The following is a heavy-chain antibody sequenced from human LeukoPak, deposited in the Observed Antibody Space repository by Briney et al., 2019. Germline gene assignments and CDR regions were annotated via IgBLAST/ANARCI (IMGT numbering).Heavy chain of an antibody. V-gene: IGHV4-61*02. CDR2: IYTSGST. Sequence: SQTLSLTCTVSGGSISSGSYYWSWIRQPVGKGLEWIGRIYTSGSTYYNPSLKSRVTISLDTSKNQFSLRLSSLTAADTAVYYCARDRLSLGAFDIWGQGTMVTVSS. CDR1: GGSISSGSYY. J-gene: IGHJ3*02. CDR3: ARDRLSLGAFDI. D-gene: IGHD7-27*01.